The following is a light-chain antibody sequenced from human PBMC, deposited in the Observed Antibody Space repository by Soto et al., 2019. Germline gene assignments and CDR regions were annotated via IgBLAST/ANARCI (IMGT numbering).Light chain of an antibody. Sequence: PGQRATHSCRASQSVSRRYLAWYQQKPGQAPILLIYDVSERASDIPDRFSGSGSGTDFTLTINRLVPEDVAVYYCQYQGSFGGGTKVEIE. CDR2: DVS. V-gene: IGKV3-20*01. J-gene: IGKJ4*01. CDR3: QYQGS. CDR1: QSVSRRY.